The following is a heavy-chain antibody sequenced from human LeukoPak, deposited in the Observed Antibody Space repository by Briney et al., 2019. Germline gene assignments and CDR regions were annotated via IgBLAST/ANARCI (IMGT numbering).Heavy chain of an antibody. CDR2: IYYSGST. CDR1: GGSISSSSYY. CDR3: ARVIWRWQQLVPYYYYYGMDV. D-gene: IGHD6-13*01. Sequence: PSETLSLTCTVSGGSISSSSYYWGWIRQPPGKGLEWIGSIYYSGSTYYNPSLKSRVTISVDTSKNQFSLKLSSVTAADTAVYYCARVIWRWQQLVPYYYYYGMDVWGQGTTVTVSS. V-gene: IGHV4-39*07. J-gene: IGHJ6*02.